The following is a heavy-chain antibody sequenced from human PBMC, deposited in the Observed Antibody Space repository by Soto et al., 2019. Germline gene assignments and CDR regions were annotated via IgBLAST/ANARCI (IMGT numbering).Heavy chain of an antibody. D-gene: IGHD1-20*01. CDR1: GFTFSSYW. Sequence: GGSLRLSCAASGFTFSSYWMSWVRQAPGKGLEWVANIKQDGSEKYYVDSVKGRFTISRDNAKNSLYLQMNSLRAEDTAVYYCARVYRDKADNWNYFDYWGQGTLVTVSS. J-gene: IGHJ4*02. CDR3: ARVYRDKADNWNYFDY. CDR2: IKQDGSEK. V-gene: IGHV3-7*01.